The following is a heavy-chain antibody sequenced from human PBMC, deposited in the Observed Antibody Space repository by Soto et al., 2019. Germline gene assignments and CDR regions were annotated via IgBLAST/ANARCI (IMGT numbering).Heavy chain of an antibody. CDR3: AKLPVDYGDYEPFGQWYYYGMDV. CDR2: ISYDGSNK. V-gene: IGHV3-30*18. Sequence: QVQLVESGGGVVQPGRSLRLSCAASGFTFSSYGMHWVRQAPGKGLEWVAVISYDGSNKYYADSVKGRFTISRDNSKNTLYLEMNSLRAEDTAVYYCAKLPVDYGDYEPFGQWYYYGMDVWGQGTTVTVSS. CDR1: GFTFSSYG. D-gene: IGHD4-17*01. J-gene: IGHJ6*02.